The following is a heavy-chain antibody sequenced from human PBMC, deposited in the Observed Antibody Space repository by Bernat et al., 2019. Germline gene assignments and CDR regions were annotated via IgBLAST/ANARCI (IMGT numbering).Heavy chain of an antibody. CDR2: IKSKTDGGTT. CDR3: TTGPSRCSGGSCYRDY. D-gene: IGHD2-15*01. V-gene: IGHV3-15*07. J-gene: IGHJ4*02. CDR1: GFTFSNAW. Sequence: EVQLVESGGGLVKPGGSLRLSCAASGFTFSNAWMNWVRQAPGKGLEWVGRIKSKTDGGTTDYAAPVNGRFTISRDDSKNTLYLQMNSLKTEDTAVYYCTTGPSRCSGGSCYRDYWGQGTLVTVSS.